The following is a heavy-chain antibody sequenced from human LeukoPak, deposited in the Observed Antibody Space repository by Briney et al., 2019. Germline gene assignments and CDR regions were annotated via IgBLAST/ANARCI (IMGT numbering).Heavy chain of an antibody. V-gene: IGHV3-30*18. D-gene: IGHD6-19*01. CDR3: AKDLPSIAVAAGGPDY. Sequence: GGSLRLSCAASGFTFSSYGMHWVRQAPGKGLEWVAVISYDGSNKYYADSVEGRFTISRDNSKNTLYLQMNSLRAEDTAVYYCAKDLPSIAVAAGGPDYWGQGTLVTVSS. CDR2: ISYDGSNK. CDR1: GFTFSSYG. J-gene: IGHJ4*02.